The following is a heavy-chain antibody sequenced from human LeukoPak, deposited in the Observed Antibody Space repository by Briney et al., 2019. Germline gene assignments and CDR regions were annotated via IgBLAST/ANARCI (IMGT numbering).Heavy chain of an antibody. CDR2: INPNSGGT. V-gene: IGHV1-2*02. CDR3: AGSVGYCCGGRCLPYYYYGLDV. D-gene: IGHD2-15*01. Sequence: VASVKVSCKASGYTFTGYYMHWVRQAPGQGLEWMGWINPNSGGTNYAQKFQGRVTMTRDTSTSTAYMELSRLRSDDTAVYYCAGSVGYCCGGRCLPYYYYGLDVWGQGTMVTVSS. J-gene: IGHJ6*02. CDR1: GYTFTGYY.